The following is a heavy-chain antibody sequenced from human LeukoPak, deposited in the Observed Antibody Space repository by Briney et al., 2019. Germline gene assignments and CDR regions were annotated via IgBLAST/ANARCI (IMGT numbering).Heavy chain of an antibody. V-gene: IGHV1-18*01. CDR1: GYTFSSDG. D-gene: IGHD2-15*01. CDR3: ARGSEHCSDGTCHPFYYYYIDV. J-gene: IGHJ6*03. CDR2: ISSYNGNT. Sequence: ASVKVSCKASGYTFSSDGISWVRQAPGQGLEWMGWISSYNGNTKYAEKLQGRVTMTTDTSTSTAYMELRSLRSDDTAVYYCARGSEHCSDGTCHPFYYYYIDVWGKGTTVTVSS.